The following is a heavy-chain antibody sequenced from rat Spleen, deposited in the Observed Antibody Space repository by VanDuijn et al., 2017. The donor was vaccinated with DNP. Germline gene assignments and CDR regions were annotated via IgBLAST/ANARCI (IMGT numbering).Heavy chain of an antibody. CDR2: ISYSGTS. Sequence: EVQLQESGPGLVKPSHSLSLTCSVTGFSITTNYWGWIRKFPGNKMEWIGHISYSGTSGYNPSLKSRISITRDTSKNQFFLQLNSVTTEDTATYNCARWNNYVRYFDFWGPGTMVTVSA. J-gene: IGHJ1*01. CDR3: ARWNNYVRYFDF. D-gene: IGHD1-10*01. CDR1: GFSITTNY. V-gene: IGHV3-1*01.